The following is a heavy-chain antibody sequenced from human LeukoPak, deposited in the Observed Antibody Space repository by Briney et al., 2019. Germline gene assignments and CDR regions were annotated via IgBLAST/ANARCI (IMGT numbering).Heavy chain of an antibody. D-gene: IGHD6-13*01. V-gene: IGHV3-23*01. CDR3: AKNIAAPTTPFDY. Sequence: GRSLRLSCAASGFSFSNYAMDWVRQAPGKGLEWVSGISGSGGTTYYADSVKGRFIISRDNSKNTLYLQMNYLRAEDTALYYCAKNIAAPTTPFDYWGQGTLVTVSS. J-gene: IGHJ4*02. CDR1: GFSFSNYA. CDR2: ISGSGGTT.